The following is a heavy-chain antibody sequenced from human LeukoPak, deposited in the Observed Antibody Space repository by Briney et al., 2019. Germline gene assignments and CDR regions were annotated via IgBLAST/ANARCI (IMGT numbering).Heavy chain of an antibody. V-gene: IGHV4-34*01. CDR2: INHSGST. Sequence: SETLSLTCAVYGGSFSGYYWSWIRQPPGKGLEWIGEINHSGSTNYNPSLKSRVTISVDTSKNQFSLKLSSVTAADTAVYYCARVDIEDGSGSYRFDYWGQGTLVTVSS. CDR1: GGSFSGYY. CDR3: ARVDIEDGSGSYRFDY. D-gene: IGHD3-10*01. J-gene: IGHJ4*02.